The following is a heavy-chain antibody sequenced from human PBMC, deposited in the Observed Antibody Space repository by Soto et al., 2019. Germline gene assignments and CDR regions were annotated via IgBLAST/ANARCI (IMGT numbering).Heavy chain of an antibody. CDR2: IVVGSGNT. CDR3: AADPLYYYDSSGPYAFDI. D-gene: IGHD3-22*01. J-gene: IGHJ3*02. V-gene: IGHV1-58*01. CDR1: GFTFTSSA. Sequence: ASVKVSCKASGFTFTSSAVQWVRQARGQRLEWIGWIVVGSGNTNYAQKFQERVTITRDMSTSTAYMELSSLRSEDTAVYYCAADPLYYYDSSGPYAFDIWGQGTMVTVSS.